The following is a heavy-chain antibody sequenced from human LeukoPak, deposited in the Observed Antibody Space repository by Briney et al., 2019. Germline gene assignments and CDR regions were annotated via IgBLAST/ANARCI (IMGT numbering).Heavy chain of an antibody. CDR3: ARHEYSGSYYGLSWFDP. CDR1: GGSLRSSGYY. CDR2: VYYSGST. V-gene: IGHV4-39*01. J-gene: IGHJ5*02. Sequence: SETLSLTCTVSGGSLRSSGYYWGWVRHPPGKGLEGIASVYYSGSTYYNPSLKSRVTISVDTSKNQLSLKLSSLTAADTAVYYCARHEYSGSYYGLSWFDPWGQGTLVTVSS. D-gene: IGHD1-26*01.